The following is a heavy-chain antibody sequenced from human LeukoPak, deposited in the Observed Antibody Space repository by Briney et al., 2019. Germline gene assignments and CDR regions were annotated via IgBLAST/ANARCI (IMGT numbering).Heavy chain of an antibody. CDR2: IHYSGST. CDR3: ARGGLGYCSSTSCYPQSGDY. V-gene: IGHV4-59*01. CDR1: GGSINTTY. J-gene: IGHJ4*02. Sequence: SETLSLTCSVSGGSINTTYWSWIRQPPGKGLEWIGNIHYSGSTNYNSSLKSRVSISVDTSKNQFSLKMISVTTADTAVYYCARGGLGYCSSTSCYPQSGDYWGQGTLVTVSS. D-gene: IGHD2-2*01.